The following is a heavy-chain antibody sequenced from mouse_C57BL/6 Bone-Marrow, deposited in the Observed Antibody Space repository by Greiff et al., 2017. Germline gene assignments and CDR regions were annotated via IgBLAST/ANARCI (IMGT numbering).Heavy chain of an antibody. CDR1: GFSLTTSGMG. CDR3: ARGKVWTPTGFAY. D-gene: IGHD2-10*02. CDR2: IYWDDDK. Sequence: ESGPGILQSSQTLSLTCSFSGFSLTTSGMGVSWIRQPSGKGLEWLAHIYWDDDKRYNPSLKSRPTISKDTSRNQVFLKITSVDTADTATYYCARGKVWTPTGFAYWGQGTMVTVSA. V-gene: IGHV8-12*01. J-gene: IGHJ3*01.